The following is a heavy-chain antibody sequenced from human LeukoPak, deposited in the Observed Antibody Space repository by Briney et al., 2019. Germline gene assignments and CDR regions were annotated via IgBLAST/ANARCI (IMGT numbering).Heavy chain of an antibody. V-gene: IGHV5-51*01. J-gene: IGHJ5*01. CDR1: GYSFTSNW. Sequence: GESLKISCKGSGYSFTSNWIAWVRQMPGKGLEWMGIIYPYDSDTRYSPSFQGPVTLSADKSISTAYLQWSSLKASDTATYYCARQYYDVLTGPNWFDSWGQGTLVTVSS. CDR2: IYPYDSDT. CDR3: ARQYYDVLTGPNWFDS. D-gene: IGHD3-9*01.